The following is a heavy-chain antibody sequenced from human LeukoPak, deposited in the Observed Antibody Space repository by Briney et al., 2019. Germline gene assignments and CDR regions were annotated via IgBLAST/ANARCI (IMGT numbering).Heavy chain of an antibody. D-gene: IGHD5-18*01. CDR3: AKMSRFGGYSYGYIDY. V-gene: IGHV3-23*01. CDR1: GFTFSSYA. Sequence: PGGSLRLSCAASGFTFSSYAMSWVRQAPGKGLEWVSAISGSGGSTYYADSVKGRLTISRDNSKNTLYLQMNSLRAEDTAVYYCAKMSRFGGYSYGYIDYWGQGTLVTVSS. J-gene: IGHJ4*02. CDR2: ISGSGGST.